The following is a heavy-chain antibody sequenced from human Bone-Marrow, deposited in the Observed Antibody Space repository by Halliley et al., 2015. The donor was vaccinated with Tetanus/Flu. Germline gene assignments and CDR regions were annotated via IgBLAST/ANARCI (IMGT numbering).Heavy chain of an antibody. CDR3: ARHDSAGPTGSRINY. Sequence: WVRQAPGKGLEWIGSVYYRGSTYYNPSLKSRVTISVDTSKNQFSLKLRSVTATDTAVYYCARHDSAGPTGSRINYWGQGTLVTVSS. D-gene: IGHD1-26*01. CDR2: VYYRGST. J-gene: IGHJ4*02. V-gene: IGHV4-39*01.